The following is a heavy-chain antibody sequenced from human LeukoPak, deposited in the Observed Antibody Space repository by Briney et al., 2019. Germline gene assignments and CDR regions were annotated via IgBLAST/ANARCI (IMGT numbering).Heavy chain of an antibody. V-gene: IGHV4-39*01. D-gene: IGHD1-26*01. CDR2: IYFSGST. J-gene: IGHJ4*02. CDR3: ARRPASSIVGATANYFDH. CDR1: GGSISSYSYY. Sequence: SETLSLTCTVSGGSISSYSYYWVWIRQPPGKGLEWIGGIYFSGSTYYNTSLESRVTIFIDTSKNQFSLKLRSATAADTAVYYCARRPASSIVGATANYFDHWGQGTLDTVSP.